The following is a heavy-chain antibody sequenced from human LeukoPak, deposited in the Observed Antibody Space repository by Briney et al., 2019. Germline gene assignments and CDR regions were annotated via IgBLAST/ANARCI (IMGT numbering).Heavy chain of an antibody. V-gene: IGHV3-7*04. J-gene: IGHJ4*02. CDR1: GFTFSTSW. Sequence: PGGSLRLSCAASGFTFSTSWMSWVRQAPGRGLEWVANIKDDGSEKYYVDSVKGRLTVSRDNAKNSLFLQMNSLRVEDSAVYYCARGGIYFHYFDSWGQGTLVTVSS. CDR3: ARGGIYFHYFDS. CDR2: IKDDGSEK. D-gene: IGHD1-26*01.